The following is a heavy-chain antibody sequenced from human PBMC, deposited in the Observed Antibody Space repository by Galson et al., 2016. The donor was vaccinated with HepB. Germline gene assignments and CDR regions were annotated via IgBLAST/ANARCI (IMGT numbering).Heavy chain of an antibody. J-gene: IGHJ4*02. D-gene: IGHD3-22*01. CDR1: GYSFTSYW. CDR2: IYPADSDT. V-gene: IGHV5-51*01. CDR3: ARRYFPSSGSLPYYFDY. Sequence: QSGAEVKKPGESLKISCQVSGYSFTSYWIAWVRQMPGKGLEWMGIIYPADSDTRYSPSFQGPVTISADASVTTAYLQWSSLKASDTAMYYCARRYFPSSGSLPYYFDYWGQGTLVIVSS.